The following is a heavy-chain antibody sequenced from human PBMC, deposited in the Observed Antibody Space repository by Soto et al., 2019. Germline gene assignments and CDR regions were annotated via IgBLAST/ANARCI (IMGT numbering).Heavy chain of an antibody. CDR3: TTEGYYGSGIAYYYYYYGMDV. D-gene: IGHD3-10*01. V-gene: IGHV3-15*07. CDR1: GFTFSNAW. CDR2: IKSKTDGGTT. J-gene: IGHJ6*02. Sequence: SLRLSCAASGFTFSNAWMNWVRQAPGKGLEWVGRIKSKTDGGTTDYAAPVKGRFTISRDDSKNTLYLQMNSLKTEDTAVYYCTTEGYYGSGIAYYYYYYGMDVWGQGTTVTVS.